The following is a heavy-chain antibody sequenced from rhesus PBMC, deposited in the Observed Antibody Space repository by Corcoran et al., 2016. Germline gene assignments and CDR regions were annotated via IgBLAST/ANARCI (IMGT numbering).Heavy chain of an antibody. D-gene: IGHD6-37*01. J-gene: IGHJ4*01. V-gene: IGHV4-76*01. CDR1: GYSISSGYD. CDR2: IYGSSGST. CDR3: ARRSGNFDY. Sequence: QVQLQESGPAVVKPSETLSLTCAVSGYSISSGYDWSWLRQPPGKGLEWIGYIYGSSGSTNYNPSLKNRVTISKDTSKNQFSPKLSSVTAADTAVYYCARRSGNFDYWGQGVLVTVSS.